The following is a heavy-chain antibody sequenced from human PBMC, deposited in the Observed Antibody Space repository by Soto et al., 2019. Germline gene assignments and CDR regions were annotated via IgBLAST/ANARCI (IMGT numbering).Heavy chain of an antibody. V-gene: IGHV1-69*12. Sequence: QVQLVQSGAEVKKPGSSVKVSCKASGGTFSSYAITWVRQAPGQGLEWMGGIIPIFGTANYAQKFQARVTITADESPNTADMELSSLRSEDTAVYYCARDRGPSSGYYPYWYDPWGQGTLVTVTS. CDR3: ARDRGPSSGYYPYWYDP. J-gene: IGHJ5*02. CDR2: IIPIFGTA. CDR1: GGTFSSYA. D-gene: IGHD3-22*01.